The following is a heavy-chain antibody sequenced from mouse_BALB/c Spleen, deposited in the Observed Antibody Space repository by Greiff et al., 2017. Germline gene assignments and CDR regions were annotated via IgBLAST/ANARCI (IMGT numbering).Heavy chain of an antibody. J-gene: IGHJ2*01. Sequence: EAKLQESGPGLVKPSQSLSLTCTVTGYSITSDYAWNWIRQFPGNKLEWMGYISYSGSTSYNPSLKSRISITRDTSKNQFFLQLNSVTTEDTATYYCAGYRYDFDYWGQGTTLTVSS. CDR1: GYSITSDYA. CDR3: AGYRYDFDY. D-gene: IGHD2-14*01. V-gene: IGHV3-2*02. CDR2: ISYSGST.